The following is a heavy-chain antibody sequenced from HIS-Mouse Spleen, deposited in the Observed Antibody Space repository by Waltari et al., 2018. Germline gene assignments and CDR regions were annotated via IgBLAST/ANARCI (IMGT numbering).Heavy chain of an antibody. J-gene: IGHJ2*01. V-gene: IGHV4-39*07. Sequence: QLQLQESGPGLVKPSETLSLTCTVSGGSISSSSYYWGRLRQPPGKGLEWIGSIYSSGSTYYNPSLKSRVTISVDTSKNQFSLKLSSVTAADTAVYYCAREIPYSSSWYDWYFDLWGRGTLVTVSS. CDR2: IYSSGST. CDR3: AREIPYSSSWYDWYFDL. CDR1: GGSISSSSYY. D-gene: IGHD6-13*01.